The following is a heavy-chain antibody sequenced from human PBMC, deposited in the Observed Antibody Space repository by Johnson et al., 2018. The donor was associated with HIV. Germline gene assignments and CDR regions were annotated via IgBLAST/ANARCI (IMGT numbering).Heavy chain of an antibody. V-gene: IGHV3-30*03. CDR2: ISYDGSNK. CDR1: GFTFSSYG. Sequence: QMQLVEFGGGVVQPGRSLRLSCAASGFTFSSYGMHWVRQAPGKGLEWVAVISYDGSNKYFADSVKGRFTISRDNSKNTLYLQMSSLRAEDTAVYYCARGGIIHDAFDIWGQGTMVTVSS. D-gene: IGHD1-1*01. J-gene: IGHJ3*02. CDR3: ARGGIIHDAFDI.